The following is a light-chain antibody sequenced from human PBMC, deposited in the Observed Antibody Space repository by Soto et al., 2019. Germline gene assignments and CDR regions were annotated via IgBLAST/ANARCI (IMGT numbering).Light chain of an antibody. CDR2: DAT. J-gene: IGKJ5*01. Sequence: DIQMTQSPSSVSASVGDRVIITCRASQGIKSWLAWFQQKPGNAPKLLIYDATTWQSGVPARFSGSGSGTDFILTISSLQPEDCATYYCQQSDSFPIAFGQGTRLEIK. V-gene: IGKV1D-12*01. CDR3: QQSDSFPIA. CDR1: QGIKSW.